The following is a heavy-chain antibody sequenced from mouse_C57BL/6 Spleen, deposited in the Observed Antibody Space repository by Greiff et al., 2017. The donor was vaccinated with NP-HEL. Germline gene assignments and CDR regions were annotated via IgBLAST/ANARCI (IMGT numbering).Heavy chain of an antibody. CDR2: IDPETGGT. V-gene: IGHV1-15*01. D-gene: IGHD4-1*01. Sequence: QVQLQQSGAELVRPGASVTLSCKASGYTFTDYEMHWVKQTPVHGLAWIGAIDPETGGTAYNQKFKGKAILTADKSSSTAYMELRSLTSEDSAVYYCTRFPNWYYAMDYWGQGTSVTVSS. J-gene: IGHJ4*01. CDR1: GYTFTDYE. CDR3: TRFPNWYYAMDY.